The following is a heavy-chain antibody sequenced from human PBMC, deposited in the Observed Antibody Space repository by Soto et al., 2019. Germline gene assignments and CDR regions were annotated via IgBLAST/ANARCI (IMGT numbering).Heavy chain of an antibody. J-gene: IGHJ4*02. Sequence: QVQLVQSGAEVKQPGASVRVSCKASGNTHTIYYIHWLRQAPGQGLEWMGWINSVSGGTNYAPRFRGRVSMTRDTSSATAFMDLSGLRSDDTAVYYCARGGSYYAHWGQGTLVTVSS. CDR2: INSVSGGT. V-gene: IGHV1-2*02. CDR3: ARGGSYYAH. CDR1: GNTHTIYY. D-gene: IGHD3-16*01.